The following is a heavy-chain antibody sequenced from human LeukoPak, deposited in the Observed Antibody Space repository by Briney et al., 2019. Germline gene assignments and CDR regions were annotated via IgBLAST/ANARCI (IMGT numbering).Heavy chain of an antibody. CDR3: ARGQLLLEGYFYYMDV. CDR1: GFTLSSYP. V-gene: IGHV3-30*01. D-gene: IGHD1-26*01. CDR2: VSDDGNKK. Sequence: GRSLRLSCAASGFTLSSYPIHWVRQAPGKGLEWVAVVSDDGNKKFDADFVKGRFTISRDNSKNTLYLQMNSLRGEDTAVYYCARGQLLLEGYFYYMDVWGKGTTVTVSS. J-gene: IGHJ6*03.